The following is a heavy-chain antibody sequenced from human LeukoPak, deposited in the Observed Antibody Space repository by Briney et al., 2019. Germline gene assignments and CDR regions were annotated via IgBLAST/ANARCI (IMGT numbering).Heavy chain of an antibody. D-gene: IGHD2-15*01. Sequence: GGSLRLSCVASGFTLSSYSMNWVRQAPGKGLEWVSSISSSSGYVFYADSMKGRFTVSRDNSKNSLYLQMNSLRAEDTAVCYCARFPEGSNTWSIDFWGQGTLVTVSS. CDR2: ISSSSGYV. V-gene: IGHV3-21*01. CDR3: ARFPEGSNTWSIDF. CDR1: GFTLSSYS. J-gene: IGHJ4*02.